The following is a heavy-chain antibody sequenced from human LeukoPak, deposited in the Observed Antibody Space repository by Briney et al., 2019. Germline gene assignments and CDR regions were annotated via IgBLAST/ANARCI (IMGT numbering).Heavy chain of an antibody. CDR1: GFTFSSYG. Sequence: GGSLRLSCTASGFTFSSYGIHWVRQAPGKGLDWVAVISFDGSDKYYADSVKGRFTISRDNSKNMLCLHMNSLTAEDTAVYYCATMTTVAIEYFQHWGQGTLVTVSS. J-gene: IGHJ1*01. D-gene: IGHD4-23*01. CDR3: ATMTTVAIEYFQH. CDR2: ISFDGSDK. V-gene: IGHV3-30*03.